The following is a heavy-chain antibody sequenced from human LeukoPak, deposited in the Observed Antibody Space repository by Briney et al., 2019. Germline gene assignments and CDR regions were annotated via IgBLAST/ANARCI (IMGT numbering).Heavy chain of an antibody. CDR1: GFTFSNAW. Sequence: GGSLRLSCAASGFTFSNAWMSWVRQAPGKGLEWVGRIKSKTDGGTTDYAAPVKGRFTISRDDSKNTLYLQMNSLKTEDTAVYYCTTVLISGYLYYYYMDVWGKGTTVTISS. J-gene: IGHJ6*03. V-gene: IGHV3-15*01. CDR2: IKSKTDGGTT. CDR3: TTVLISGYLYYYYMDV. D-gene: IGHD3-22*01.